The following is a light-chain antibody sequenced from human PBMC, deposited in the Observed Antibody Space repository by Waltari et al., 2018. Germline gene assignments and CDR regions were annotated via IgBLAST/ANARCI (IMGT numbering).Light chain of an antibody. CDR3: ETWDSILSAVI. Sequence: QSVLTQPPSVSAAPGQKVTISCSGSSSNIGNQYVSWYQRFPGTAPKLLIYYNNERPSGIPDRFSGSTSGTSASLGITGLQTGDEADYYCETWDSILSAVIFGGGTKLTVL. J-gene: IGLJ2*01. CDR1: SSNIGNQY. CDR2: YNN. V-gene: IGLV1-51*01.